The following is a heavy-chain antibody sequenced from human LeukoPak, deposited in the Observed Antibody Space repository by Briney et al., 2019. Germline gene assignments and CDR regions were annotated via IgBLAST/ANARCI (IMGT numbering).Heavy chain of an antibody. Sequence: GGSLRLSCAASGFTFSSYAMSWVRQAPGKGLEWVSAISGSGGSTYYADSVKGRFTISRDNSKNTLYLQMNSLRAEDTAVYYCAKDHSIAVAGTLDYWGQGTPVTVSS. D-gene: IGHD6-19*01. V-gene: IGHV3-23*01. J-gene: IGHJ4*02. CDR3: AKDHSIAVAGTLDY. CDR1: GFTFSSYA. CDR2: ISGSGGST.